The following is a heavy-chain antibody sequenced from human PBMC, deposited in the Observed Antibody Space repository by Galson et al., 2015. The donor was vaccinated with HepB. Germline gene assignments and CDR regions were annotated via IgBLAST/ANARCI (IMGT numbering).Heavy chain of an antibody. CDR2: ISATGATI. CDR3: ARDSRATFGEPNWFDL. V-gene: IGHV3-48*03. J-gene: IGHJ5*02. Sequence: SLRLSCAASGFTFSSYNMNWVRQAPGKGLDWISYISATGATIDYADSVKGRFIISRDNAKNSLYLQMNSLRVEDTAVYYCARDSRATFGEPNWFDLWGQGTLVIVSS. CDR1: GFTFSSYN. D-gene: IGHD3-3*01.